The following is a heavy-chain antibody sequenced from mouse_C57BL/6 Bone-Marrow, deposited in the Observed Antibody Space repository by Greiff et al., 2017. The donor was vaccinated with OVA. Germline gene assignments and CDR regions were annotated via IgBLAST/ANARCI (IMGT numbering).Heavy chain of an antibody. CDR2: IWSGGST. Sequence: VQLQQSGPGLVQPSQSLSITCTVSGFSLTSYGVHWVRQPPGKGLEWLGVIWSGGSTDYNAAFISRLSISKDNSKSQVFFKMNSLQADDTAIYYCALTTVVATYYAMDYWGQGTSVTVSS. CDR3: ALTTVVATYYAMDY. CDR1: GFSLTSYG. D-gene: IGHD1-1*01. V-gene: IGHV2-4*01. J-gene: IGHJ4*01.